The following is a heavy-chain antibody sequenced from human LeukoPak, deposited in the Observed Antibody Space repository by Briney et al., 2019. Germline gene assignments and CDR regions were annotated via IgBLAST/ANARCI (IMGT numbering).Heavy chain of an antibody. CDR3: ARLPVSYYYYMDV. CDR1: GGSISSSSYY. Sequence: SETLSLTCTVSGGSISSSSYYWGWIRQPPGKGLEWIGSIYYSGSTYYNPSLKSRVTISVDTSKNQFSLKLSSVTAADTAVYYCARLPVSYYYYMDVWGKGTTVTISS. D-gene: IGHD5/OR15-5a*01. V-gene: IGHV4-39*01. CDR2: IYYSGST. J-gene: IGHJ6*03.